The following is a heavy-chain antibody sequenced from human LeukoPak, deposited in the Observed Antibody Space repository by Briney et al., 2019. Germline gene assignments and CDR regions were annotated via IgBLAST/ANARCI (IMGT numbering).Heavy chain of an antibody. J-gene: IGHJ4*02. V-gene: IGHV4-38-2*02. CDR2: IYHSGST. CDR3: ARTPIYYYDNSGYYN. CDR1: GYSISSGYY. Sequence: ASETLSLTCTVSGYSISSGYYWGWIRQPPGKGLEWIGSIYHSGSTYYNPSLKSRVTISVDTSKNQFSLKLSSVTAADAAVYFCARTPIYYYDNSGYYNWGQGTLVTVSS. D-gene: IGHD3-22*01.